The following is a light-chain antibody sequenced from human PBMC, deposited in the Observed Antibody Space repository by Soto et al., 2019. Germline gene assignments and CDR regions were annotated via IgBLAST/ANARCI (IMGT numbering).Light chain of an antibody. CDR3: QRYDSFPYT. Sequence: DIQMTQSPSTLSASVGDRVTITCRASQSINTWVAWYQQKPGKAPKLLISEASTLHSGVPSRFSGSGSGTEFTLTISNLQSDDFATYYCQRYDSFPYTFAQGTKLEIK. V-gene: IGKV1-5*03. CDR1: QSINTW. CDR2: EAS. J-gene: IGKJ2*01.